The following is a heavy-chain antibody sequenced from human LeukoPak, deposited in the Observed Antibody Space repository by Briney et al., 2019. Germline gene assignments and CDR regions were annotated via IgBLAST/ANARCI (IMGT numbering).Heavy chain of an antibody. Sequence: GGSLRLSCAVSGFTVSSNYMSWVRQAPGEGLEWVSVIYSGGNTYYADSVKSRCTISRDNSKNTLYLKMNSLRAEDTAVYYCARDWGDYGYWGRGTLVTVSS. D-gene: IGHD4-17*01. V-gene: IGHV3-53*01. CDR3: ARDWGDYGY. J-gene: IGHJ2*01. CDR2: IYSGGNT. CDR1: GFTVSSNY.